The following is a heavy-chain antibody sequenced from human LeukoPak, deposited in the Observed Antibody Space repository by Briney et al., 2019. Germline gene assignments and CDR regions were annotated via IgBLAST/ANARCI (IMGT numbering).Heavy chain of an antibody. D-gene: IGHD6-19*01. Sequence: GGSLRLSCAASGFNFANHAMSWVRQTAGKGLEWVSTISGSGLSTYYADSVKGRFTISRDNSNNTLYLQMNSLRVEDTAVYYCAKSRVAVAAPRNWFDPWGQGTLVTVSS. V-gene: IGHV3-23*01. CDR1: GFNFANHA. J-gene: IGHJ5*02. CDR3: AKSRVAVAAPRNWFDP. CDR2: ISGSGLST.